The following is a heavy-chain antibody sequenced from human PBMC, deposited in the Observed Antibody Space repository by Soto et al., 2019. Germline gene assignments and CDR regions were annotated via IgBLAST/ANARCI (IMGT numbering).Heavy chain of an antibody. Sequence: QVQLVESGGGVVQPGRSLRLSCAASGFTFSSYGMHWVRQAPGKGLEWVAVISYDGSNKYYADSVEGRFTISRDNSKNTLYLQMNSLRAEDTAVYYCAKGPTIIAAAGYFDYWGQGTLVTVSS. D-gene: IGHD6-13*01. V-gene: IGHV3-30*18. J-gene: IGHJ4*02. CDR3: AKGPTIIAAAGYFDY. CDR1: GFTFSSYG. CDR2: ISYDGSNK.